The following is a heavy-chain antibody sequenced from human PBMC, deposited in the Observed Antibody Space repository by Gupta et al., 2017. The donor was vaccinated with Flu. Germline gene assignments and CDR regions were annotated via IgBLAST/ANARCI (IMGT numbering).Heavy chain of an antibody. CDR3: PRRIGSGPDYFDH. D-gene: IGHD1-14*01. CDR2: FHYRGTT. J-gene: IGHJ4*02. Sequence: QLQLQESGPGLLKPSETLSLTCAVSGDSISGSPHYWGWIRQPPGKIREWIGGFHYRGTTCFKLSLKSQVNMFGDTVRNQVALKVTYGNDVDEYVCYCPRRIGSGPDYFDHWGQGFLVTVSS. CDR1: GDSISGSPHY. V-gene: IGHV4-39*01.